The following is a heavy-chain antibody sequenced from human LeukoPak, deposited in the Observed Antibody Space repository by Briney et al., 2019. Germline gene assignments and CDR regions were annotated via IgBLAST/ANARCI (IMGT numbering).Heavy chain of an antibody. V-gene: IGHV4-59*08. Sequence: SETLSLTCTVSGGSIGTFYWSWIRQSPGKGLEWIGYIYVTGTRYNPYLQSRVTISVDRSRNQFFLKLSSVTAADTAVYHCARHIGGGIEDMDVWGKGTKVIVSS. D-gene: IGHD3-16*02. CDR1: GGSIGTFY. CDR2: IYVTGT. J-gene: IGHJ6*03. CDR3: ARHIGGGIEDMDV.